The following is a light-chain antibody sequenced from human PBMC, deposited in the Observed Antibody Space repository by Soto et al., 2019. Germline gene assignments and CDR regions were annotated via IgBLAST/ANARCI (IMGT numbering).Light chain of an antibody. V-gene: IGLV2-8*01. CDR3: SSFAGSNNFPYV. J-gene: IGLJ1*01. Sequence: QSVLTQSASVSGSPGQSITISCTGTSSDVGAYDYVSWYQQHPGKAPKLMIYEINKRPSGGPDRFSGSKSGNTASLTVSGLQAEDEADYYCSSFAGSNNFPYVFGTGTKLTVL. CDR2: EIN. CDR1: SSDVGAYDY.